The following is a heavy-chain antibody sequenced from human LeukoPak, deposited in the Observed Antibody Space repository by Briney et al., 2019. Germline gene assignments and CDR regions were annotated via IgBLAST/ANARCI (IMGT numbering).Heavy chain of an antibody. J-gene: IGHJ5*02. CDR3: ARGSITMAPQFDP. V-gene: IGHV1-69*04. D-gene: IGHD3-10*01. CDR1: GGTFSSYA. CDR2: IIPILGIA. Sequence: SVKVSCKASGGTFSSYAISWVRQAPGQGLEWMGRIIPILGIANYAQKFQGRVTITADKSTSTAYMELSSLRSEDTAVYYCARGSITMAPQFDPWGQGTLVTVSS.